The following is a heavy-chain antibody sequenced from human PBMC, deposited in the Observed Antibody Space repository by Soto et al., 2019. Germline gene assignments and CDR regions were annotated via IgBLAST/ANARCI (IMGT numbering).Heavy chain of an antibody. CDR2: ISRSGTT. D-gene: IGHD3-10*01. Sequence: QVQLQQWGAGLLKPSETLSLSCAVYGGYFNDNYYTWFRQPPGKGLEWIGEISRSGTTMYIPSLKRRASTSFDTSKTQVSLKVTSVTAADTAVYYCATSLWFGTQVELWGQGALVTVPS. J-gene: IGHJ5*02. V-gene: IGHV4-34*01. CDR1: GGYFNDNY. CDR3: ATSLWFGTQVEL.